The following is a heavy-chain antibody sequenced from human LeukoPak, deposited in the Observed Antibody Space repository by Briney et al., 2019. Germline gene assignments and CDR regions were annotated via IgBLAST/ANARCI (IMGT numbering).Heavy chain of an antibody. V-gene: IGHV3-74*01. D-gene: IGHD4-17*01. Sequence: GGSLRLSCAASEFTFSYFWMHWFRQTPGKGLVWVSCINTDGSYSTYADSVKGRFTISRDNVRNTLYLQMNSLRAEDSAVYYCARDFDGPRASDYWGQGISVTVSS. CDR1: EFTFSYFW. J-gene: IGHJ4*02. CDR2: INTDGSYS. CDR3: ARDFDGPRASDY.